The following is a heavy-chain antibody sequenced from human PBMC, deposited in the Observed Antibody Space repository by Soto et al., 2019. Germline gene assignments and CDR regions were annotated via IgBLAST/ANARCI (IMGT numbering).Heavy chain of an antibody. J-gene: IGHJ4*02. CDR1: GGSFSGYY. CDR3: AAGYASSGFDY. CDR2: INHSGST. Sequence: TLSLTCAVYGGSFSGYYWSWIRQPPGKGLEWIGEINHSGSTNYNPSLKSRVTISVDTSKNQFSLKLSSVTAADTAVYYCAAGYASSGFDYWGQGTLVTLSS. D-gene: IGHD6-19*01. V-gene: IGHV4-34*01.